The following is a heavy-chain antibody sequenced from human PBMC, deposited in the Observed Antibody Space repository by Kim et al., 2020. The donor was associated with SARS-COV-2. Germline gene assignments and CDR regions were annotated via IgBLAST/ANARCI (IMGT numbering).Heavy chain of an antibody. J-gene: IGHJ4*02. Sequence: YAQKFQGRVTMTRDTSTSTVDMERSSLRSEDTAVYYCASLLWFGEYLVDYWGQGTLVTVSS. D-gene: IGHD3-10*01. CDR3: ASLLWFGEYLVDY. V-gene: IGHV1-46*01.